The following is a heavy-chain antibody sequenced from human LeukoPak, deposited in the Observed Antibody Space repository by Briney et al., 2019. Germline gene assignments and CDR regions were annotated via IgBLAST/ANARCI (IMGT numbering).Heavy chain of an antibody. V-gene: IGHV4-34*01. Sequence: SETLSLTCAVYGGSFSGYYWSWIRQPPGKGLEWIGEINHSGSTNYNPSLKSRVTISVDTSKNQFSLKLSSVTAVDTAVYYCARVEGKKGYYYGMDVWGQGTTVTVSS. CDR1: GGSFSGYY. CDR2: INHSGST. D-gene: IGHD3-3*01. J-gene: IGHJ6*02. CDR3: ARVEGKKGYYYGMDV.